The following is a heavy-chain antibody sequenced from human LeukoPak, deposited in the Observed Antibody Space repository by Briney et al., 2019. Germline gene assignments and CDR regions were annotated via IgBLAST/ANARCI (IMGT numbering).Heavy chain of an antibody. CDR2: INPSGGST. V-gene: IGHV1-46*01. CDR3: ARKAGGSYRLDY. J-gene: IGHJ4*02. CDR1: GYTFTYYY. D-gene: IGHD1-26*01. Sequence: ASVTVFCKASGYTFTYYYMHWVRQAPGQGLGWMGIINPSGGSTSYAQKFQGRVTMTRDTSTSTVYMELSSLRSEDTAVYYCARKAGGSYRLDYWGQGTLVTVSS.